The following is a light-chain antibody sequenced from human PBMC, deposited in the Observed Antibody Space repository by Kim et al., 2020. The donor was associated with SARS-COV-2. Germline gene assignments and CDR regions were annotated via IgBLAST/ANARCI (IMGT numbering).Light chain of an antibody. V-gene: IGLV2-18*02. J-gene: IGLJ3*02. CDR2: EVS. Sequence: QSALNKPPYVSGSPGQSVTISCTGTSSDMTFYDRVSWYQQAPGTAPRLIIFEVSRRPLGVPDRFSGSKSANSASLTISGLQAEDEADYYCASFTTTNSWVFGGGTQLTVL. CDR1: SSDMTFYDR. CDR3: ASFTTTNSWV.